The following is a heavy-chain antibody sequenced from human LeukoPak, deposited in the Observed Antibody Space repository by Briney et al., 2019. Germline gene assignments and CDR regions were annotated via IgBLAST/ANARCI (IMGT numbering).Heavy chain of an antibody. V-gene: IGHV1-24*01. CDR2: FYPEDGET. CDR3: ATGVLRYFDWWNY. Sequence: PXKXRXWMGGFYPEDGETIYAQKFQGRVTMTEDTSTDTAYMELSSLRSEDTAVYYCATGVLRYFDWWNYWGQGTLVTVSS. J-gene: IGHJ4*02. D-gene: IGHD3-9*01.